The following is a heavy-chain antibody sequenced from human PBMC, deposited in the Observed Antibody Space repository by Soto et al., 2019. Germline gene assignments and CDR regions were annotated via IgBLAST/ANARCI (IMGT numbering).Heavy chain of an antibody. CDR2: ISYDGSNK. Sequence: GGSLRLSCAASGFTFSSYGMHWVRQAPGKGLEWVAVISYDGSNKYYADSVKGRFTISRDNSKNTLYLQMNSLRAEDTAVYYCAKDRRVAVAGTLLFLFDYWGQGTLVTVSS. CDR1: GFTFSSYG. D-gene: IGHD6-19*01. CDR3: AKDRRVAVAGTLLFLFDY. V-gene: IGHV3-30*18. J-gene: IGHJ4*02.